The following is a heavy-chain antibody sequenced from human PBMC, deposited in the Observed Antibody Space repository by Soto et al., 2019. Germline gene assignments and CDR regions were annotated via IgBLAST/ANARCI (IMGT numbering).Heavy chain of an antibody. V-gene: IGHV4-59*01. D-gene: IGHD6-13*01. J-gene: IGHJ6*02. Sequence: SETLSLTCTVSGGSISSYYWSWIRQPPGKGLEWIGYIYHSGSTNYNPSLKSRVTISVDTSKNQFSLKLSSVTAADTAVYYWARERSSSWQYYYYGMDVWGQGTTVTVSS. CDR3: ARERSSSWQYYYYGMDV. CDR1: GGSISSYY. CDR2: IYHSGST.